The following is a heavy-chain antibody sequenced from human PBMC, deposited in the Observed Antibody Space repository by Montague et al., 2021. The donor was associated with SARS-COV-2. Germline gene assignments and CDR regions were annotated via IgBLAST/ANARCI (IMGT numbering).Heavy chain of an antibody. CDR2: IYTSGST. CDR1: GGSISSGSYY. V-gene: IGHV4-61*02. D-gene: IGHD5-18*01. Sequence: TLSLTCTVSGGSISSGSYYWSWIRQPAGKGLEWIGRIYTSGSTNYNPSLKSRVTISVDTSKNQFSLGLSSVTAADTAVYYCAREYRIELWQTNWYFGLWGRGALVTVSS. J-gene: IGHJ2*01. CDR3: AREYRIELWQTNWYFGL.